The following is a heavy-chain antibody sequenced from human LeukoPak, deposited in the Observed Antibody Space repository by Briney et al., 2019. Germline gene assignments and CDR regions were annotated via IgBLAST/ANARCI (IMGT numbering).Heavy chain of an antibody. J-gene: IGHJ3*01. CDR2: IYYTGTT. D-gene: IGHD2-15*01. V-gene: IGHV4-59*01. CDR1: GGSISSYY. Sequence: PSETLSLTCTVFGGSISSYYRSWIRQPPGKGLEWIGFIYYTGTTYYNPSLKSRITISVDTSNNQFSLNLISVTAADTAVYYCARVGADTRAFDVWGQGTMVTVSS. CDR3: ARVGADTRAFDV.